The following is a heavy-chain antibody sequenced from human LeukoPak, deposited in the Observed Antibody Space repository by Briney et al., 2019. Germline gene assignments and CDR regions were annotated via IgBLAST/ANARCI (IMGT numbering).Heavy chain of an antibody. Sequence: GGSLRLSCAASGFTFDDYAMHWVRQAPGKSLEWVSLILGDGSRTYYADSVRGRFTISRDNSKNSLYLQMKSLRPEDTALYYCAKDPRGLSGHWGQGTLVTVSS. CDR2: ILGDGSRT. J-gene: IGHJ4*02. CDR3: AKDPRGLSGH. V-gene: IGHV3-43*02. D-gene: IGHD6-25*01. CDR1: GFTFDDYA.